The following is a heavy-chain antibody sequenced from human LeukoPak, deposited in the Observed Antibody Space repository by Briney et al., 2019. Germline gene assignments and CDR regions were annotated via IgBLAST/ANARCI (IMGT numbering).Heavy chain of an antibody. D-gene: IGHD2-21*02. CDR3: TSWGDTTAEYFQR. J-gene: IGHJ1*01. CDR1: GFTFNRCW. V-gene: IGHV3-7*01. Sequence: GGSLRLSCVVSGFTFNRCWMNWVRQAPGKGLEWVAHINPDGRDTYYVDSVKGRFTISRDNAQNSMYLQMSSLRVEDTAVYYCTSWGDTTAEYFQRWGQGTLVTVSS. CDR2: INPDGRDT.